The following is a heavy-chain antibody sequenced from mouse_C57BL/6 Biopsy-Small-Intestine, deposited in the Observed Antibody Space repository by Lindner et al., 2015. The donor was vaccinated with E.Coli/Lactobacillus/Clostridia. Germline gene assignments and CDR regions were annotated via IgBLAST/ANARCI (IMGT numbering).Heavy chain of an antibody. V-gene: IGHV1-9*01. CDR3: ARLNSNYFDY. CDR2: ILPGSGST. Sequence: VQLQESGAELMKPGASVKLSCKATGYTFTGYWIEWVKQRPGHGLEWIGEILPGSGSTNHNEKFKGKATFTADTSSNTAYMQLSSLTTEDSAIYYCARLNSNYFDYWGQGTTLTVSS. J-gene: IGHJ2*01. CDR1: GYTFTGYW. D-gene: IGHD2-5*01.